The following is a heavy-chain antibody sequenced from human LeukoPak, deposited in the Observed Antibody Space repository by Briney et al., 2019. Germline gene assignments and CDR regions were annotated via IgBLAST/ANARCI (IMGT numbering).Heavy chain of an antibody. J-gene: IGHJ5*02. Sequence: GASVTVSCKASGYTFTSYAMNWVRQAPGQGLEWMGGIIPIFGTANYAQKFQGRVTITADESTSTAYMELSSLRSEDTAVYYCARAVVVPAATRTHWFDPWGQGTLVTVSS. V-gene: IGHV1-69*13. CDR1: GYTFTSYA. CDR3: ARAVVVPAATRTHWFDP. D-gene: IGHD2-2*01. CDR2: IIPIFGTA.